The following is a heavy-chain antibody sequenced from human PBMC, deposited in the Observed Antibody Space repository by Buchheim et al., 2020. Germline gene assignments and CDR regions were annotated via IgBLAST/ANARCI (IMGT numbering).Heavy chain of an antibody. J-gene: IGHJ2*01. CDR2: INHSGTT. Sequence: QVQLQQWGAGLLKPSETLSLTCAVYGGSFSDYYWSWIRQPPWKGLEWIGEINHSGTTTYNPSLKSRVTISVDTSKNQFSPKLRSVTAADTAVYYCARSWSSRYFDLWGRGTL. V-gene: IGHV4-34*01. CDR3: ARSWSSRYFDL. CDR1: GGSFSDYY.